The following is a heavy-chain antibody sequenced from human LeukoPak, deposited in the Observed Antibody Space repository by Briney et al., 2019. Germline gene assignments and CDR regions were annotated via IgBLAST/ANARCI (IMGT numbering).Heavy chain of an antibody. J-gene: IGHJ5*02. CDR2: IYYSGST. D-gene: IGHD3-10*01. V-gene: IGHV4-59*01. CDR1: GASISSYY. CDR3: ASSKLLWFGELLS. Sequence: SETLSLTCSVSGASISSYYWSWIRQPPGKGPEWIGYIYYSGSTNYNPSLKSRVTMSVDTSKNQFSLKLSSVTAADTAVYYCASSKLLWFGELLSWGQGTLVTVSS.